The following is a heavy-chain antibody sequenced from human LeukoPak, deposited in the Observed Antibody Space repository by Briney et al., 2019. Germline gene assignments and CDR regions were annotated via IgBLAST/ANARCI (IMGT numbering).Heavy chain of an antibody. D-gene: IGHD5-18*01. Sequence: SETLSLTCTVSGGSISSYYWSWIRQPPGKGLEWIGYIYYSGSTNYNPSLKSRVTISVDTSKNQFSLKLSSVTAADTAMYYCARVSGYSYGLSYYYYMDVWGKGTTVTVSS. CDR1: GGSISSYY. V-gene: IGHV4-59*01. CDR2: IYYSGST. J-gene: IGHJ6*03. CDR3: ARVSGYSYGLSYYYYMDV.